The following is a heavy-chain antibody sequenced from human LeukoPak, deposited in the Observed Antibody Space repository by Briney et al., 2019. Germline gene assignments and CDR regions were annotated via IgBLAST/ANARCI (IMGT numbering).Heavy chain of an antibody. CDR1: GFTFSDYY. D-gene: IGHD5-12*01. J-gene: IGHJ4*02. CDR3: ARVGAPGYAYYFDY. V-gene: IGHV3-11*01. Sequence: GGSLRLSCAASGFTFSDYYMSWLRQAPGKGLEWVSYISSSGSTIYYADSVKGRFTISRGNAKNSLYLQMNSLRAEDTAVYYCARVGAPGYAYYFDYWGQGTLVTVSS. CDR2: ISSSGSTI.